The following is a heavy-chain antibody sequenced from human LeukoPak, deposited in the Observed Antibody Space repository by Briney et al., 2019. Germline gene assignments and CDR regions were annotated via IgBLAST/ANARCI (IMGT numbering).Heavy chain of an antibody. J-gene: IGHJ4*02. CDR1: GGSISSYY. Sequence: PSETLSLTCTVSGGSISSYYWSWIRQPPGKGLEWIGYIYYSGSTNYNPSLKSRVTISVDTSKNQFSLKLSSVTAADTAVYYCARAPTTVTRGLFDYWGQGTLVTVSS. CDR2: IYYSGST. D-gene: IGHD4-17*01. CDR3: ARAPTTVTRGLFDY. V-gene: IGHV4-59*01.